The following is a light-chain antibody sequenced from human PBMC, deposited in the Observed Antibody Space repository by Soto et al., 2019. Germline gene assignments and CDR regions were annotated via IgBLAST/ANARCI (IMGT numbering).Light chain of an antibody. CDR1: QSSSSW. Sequence: DIQMTQSPSTLSASVGDRVTITCRASQSSSSWLAWYQQKPGKVPKVLIYDASSLISGVPSRFSGSRSGTEFTLTISSLQPDDFATYYCQQYDSYSLYTFGQGTKLEIK. CDR3: QQYDSYSLYT. CDR2: DAS. V-gene: IGKV1-5*01. J-gene: IGKJ2*01.